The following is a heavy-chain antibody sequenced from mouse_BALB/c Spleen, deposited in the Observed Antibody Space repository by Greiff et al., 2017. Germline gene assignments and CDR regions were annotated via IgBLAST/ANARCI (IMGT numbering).Heavy chain of an antibody. CDR1: GFSLTGYG. V-gene: IGHV2-6-7*01. CDR3: ARDGGGNGYFDD. D-gene: IGHD2-1*01. Sequence: QVQLQQSGPGLVAPSQCLSISCTVSGFSLTGYGVNWVRQPPGKGLEWLGMIWGDGSTDYNSALKSRLSISKDNSKSQVFLKMNSLQTDDTARYDCARDGGGNGYFDDWGEGTTVTVSS. J-gene: IGHJ1*01. CDR2: IWGDGST.